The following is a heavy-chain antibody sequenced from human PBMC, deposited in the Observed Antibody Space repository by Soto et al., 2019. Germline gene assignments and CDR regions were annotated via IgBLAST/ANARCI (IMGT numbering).Heavy chain of an antibody. D-gene: IGHD3-22*01. Sequence: GSLRLSCAASGYSFRSNSINWVRQTPGKGLEWISYISSSSVTIYYADSVKGRFTISRDNAKNSLYLQLDSLRGEDTAVYYCAGGYHYDSRYGAFDIWGQGTMVTVSS. CDR2: ISSSSVTI. CDR3: AGGYHYDSRYGAFDI. CDR1: GYSFRSNS. V-gene: IGHV3-48*01. J-gene: IGHJ3*02.